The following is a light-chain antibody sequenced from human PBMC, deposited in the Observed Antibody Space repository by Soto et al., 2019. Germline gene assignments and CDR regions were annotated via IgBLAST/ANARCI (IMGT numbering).Light chain of an antibody. V-gene: IGKV1-9*01. J-gene: IGKJ5*01. CDR1: QGISNY. Sequence: IQLTQSTSSLSAAVGDRVTMTCRASQGISNYLAWYQQRPGKAPKLLIYAASTLQSGVPSRFSGSGSATDFTLTISSLQPEDFATYYCQQLNSYPITFGQGTRLEIK. CDR3: QQLNSYPIT. CDR2: AAS.